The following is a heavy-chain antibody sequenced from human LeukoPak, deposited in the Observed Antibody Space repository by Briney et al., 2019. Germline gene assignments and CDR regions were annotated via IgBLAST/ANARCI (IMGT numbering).Heavy chain of an antibody. V-gene: IGHV1-69*13. CDR3: ASAVCSGGSCYSGAFDI. CDR2: IVPNYGTA. J-gene: IGHJ3*02. Sequence: GASVKVSCKASGGTFSSYAIRWVRQAPGQGLEWMGGIVPNYGTANYAQKFQGRVTITADESTSTAYMELSSLRSEDTAVYYCASAVCSGGSCYSGAFDIWGQGTLVTVSS. CDR1: GGTFSSYA. D-gene: IGHD2-15*01.